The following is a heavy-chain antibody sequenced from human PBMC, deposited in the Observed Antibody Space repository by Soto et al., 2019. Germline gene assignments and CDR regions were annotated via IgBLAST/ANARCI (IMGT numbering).Heavy chain of an antibody. V-gene: IGHV4-59*01. D-gene: IGHD2-15*01. CDR2: IYYSGST. CDR1: GGSISSYY. Sequence: QVQLQESGPGLVKPSETLSLTCTVSGGSISSYYWSWIRQPPGKGLEWIGYIYYSGSTNYNPSLKSRVTISVDTSKNQFSLKLSSVTAADTAVYYCARGGVVVAATREWFDPWGQGTLVTVSS. CDR3: ARGGVVVAATREWFDP. J-gene: IGHJ5*02.